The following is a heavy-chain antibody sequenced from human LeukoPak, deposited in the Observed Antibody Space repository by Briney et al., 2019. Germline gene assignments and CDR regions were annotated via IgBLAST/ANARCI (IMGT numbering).Heavy chain of an antibody. J-gene: IGHJ4*02. CDR2: ISGSGGST. CDR3: AKFLPPRIVVANYYFDY. V-gene: IGHV3-23*01. CDR1: GFTFSSYA. D-gene: IGHD2-21*01. Sequence: PGGSLRLSCAASGFTFSSYAMSCVRQAPGKGLEWVLAISGSGGSTYYADSVKGRFTISRDNSKNTLYLQMNSLRAEDTAVYYCAKFLPPRIVVANYYFDYWGQGTLVTVSS.